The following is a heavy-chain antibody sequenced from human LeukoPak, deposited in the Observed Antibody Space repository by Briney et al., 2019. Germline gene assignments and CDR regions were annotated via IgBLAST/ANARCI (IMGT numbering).Heavy chain of an antibody. Sequence: GESLKISCKGSGYSFTSYWISWVRQMPGKGLEWMGRIDPSDSYTNYSPSFQGHVTISADKSISTAYLQWSSLKASDTAMYYCASTTFDSGSYQRQDYYYYGMDVWGQGTTVTVSS. CDR3: ASTTFDSGSYQRQDYYYYGMDV. D-gene: IGHD1-26*01. J-gene: IGHJ6*02. CDR2: IDPSDSYT. V-gene: IGHV5-10-1*01. CDR1: GYSFTSYW.